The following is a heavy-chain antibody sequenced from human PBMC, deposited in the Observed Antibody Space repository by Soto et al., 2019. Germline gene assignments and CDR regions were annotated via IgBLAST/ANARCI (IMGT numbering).Heavy chain of an antibody. D-gene: IGHD3-10*01. CDR1: GYNFTSYG. CDR2: ISGYNGNT. V-gene: IGHV1-18*01. Sequence: QVPLVQSGAEVKKPGASEKVSCKTSGYNFTSYGISWVRQAPGQGLEWMGWISGYNGNTNYAQKLQGRVTMTTDTSTSTAYMELGSLRSDETAVYYCAREGVGGGLVRGDHWFDPWGQGTLVTVSS. CDR3: AREGVGGGLVRGDHWFDP. J-gene: IGHJ5*02.